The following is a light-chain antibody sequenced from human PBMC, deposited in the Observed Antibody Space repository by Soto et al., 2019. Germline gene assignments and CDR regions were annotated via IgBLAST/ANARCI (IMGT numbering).Light chain of an antibody. V-gene: IGKV1-5*03. CDR3: QQYNSYYPR. CDR1: QSISSW. Sequence: DIQMTQSPSTLSASLGDRVTITFRASQSISSWLAWYQQKPGKAPKLLIYKASSLESGVPSRFRVSGSCKELTLAISTLQPDDFATHYCQQYNSYYPRLGQGTKVDIK. CDR2: KAS. J-gene: IGKJ1*01.